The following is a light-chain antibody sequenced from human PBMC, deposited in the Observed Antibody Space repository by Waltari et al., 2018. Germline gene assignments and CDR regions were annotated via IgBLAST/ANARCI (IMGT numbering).Light chain of an antibody. V-gene: IGLV1-44*01. CDR2: TNN. CDR3: VTWDDNLKVV. Sequence: QSVLTQPPSASGTPGQRVPISCSGRRSTIGSNLVPWYQQLPGTAPKLLIYTNNRRPSVVADRFSGSKSGTSASLAISGLQSEDEADYYCVTWDDNLKVVFGGGTKLTVL. J-gene: IGLJ2*01. CDR1: RSTIGSNL.